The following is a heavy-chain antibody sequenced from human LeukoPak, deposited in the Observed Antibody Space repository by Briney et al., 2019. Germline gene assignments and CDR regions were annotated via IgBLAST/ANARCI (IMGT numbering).Heavy chain of an antibody. CDR3: ARDTGYCSSISCYKPQVISDLPDY. J-gene: IGHJ4*02. D-gene: IGHD2-2*02. Sequence: GGSLRLSCAASGFTFSSYGMHWVRQAPGKGLEWAAVISYDGSNKYYADSVKGRFTISRDNSKNTLYLQMNSLRAEDTAVYYCARDTGYCSSISCYKPQVISDLPDYWGQGTLVTVSS. CDR2: ISYDGSNK. V-gene: IGHV3-30*03. CDR1: GFTFSSYG.